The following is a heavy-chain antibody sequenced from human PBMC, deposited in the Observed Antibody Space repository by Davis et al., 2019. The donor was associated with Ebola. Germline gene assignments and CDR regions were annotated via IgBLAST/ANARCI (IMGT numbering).Heavy chain of an antibody. CDR2: ISSSSSYI. J-gene: IGHJ4*02. CDR1: GFTFSSYS. V-gene: IGHV3-21*01. D-gene: IGHD5-12*01. Sequence: PGGSLRLSCAASGFTFSSYSMNWVRQAPGKGLEWVSSISSSSSYIYYADSVKGRFTISRDNAKNSLYLQMNSLRAEDTAVYYCARHGEPYYQDETGYLGNWGQGTLVIVSS. CDR3: ARHGEPYYQDETGYLGN.